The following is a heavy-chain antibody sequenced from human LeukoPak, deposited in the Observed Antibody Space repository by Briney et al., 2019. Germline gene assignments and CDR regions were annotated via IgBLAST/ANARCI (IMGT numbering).Heavy chain of an antibody. CDR2: IHYSGST. J-gene: IGHJ3*02. D-gene: IGHD1-7*01. CDR1: GGSISSSSYY. Sequence: SETLSLTCTVSGGSISSSSYYWGWIRQPPGKGLEWIGSIHYSGSTNYNPSLKSRVTISVDTSKNQFSLKLSSVTAADTAVYYCARENYDAFDIWGQGTMVTVSS. CDR3: ARENYDAFDI. V-gene: IGHV4-39*07.